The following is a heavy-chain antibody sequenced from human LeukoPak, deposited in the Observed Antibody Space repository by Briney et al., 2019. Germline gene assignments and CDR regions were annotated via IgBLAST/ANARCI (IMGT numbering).Heavy chain of an antibody. V-gene: IGHV3-23*01. D-gene: IGHD6-13*01. Sequence: GGSLRLSCAASGFTFRNHAMSWVRQPRAKGLECGSGISGECVGKDYASSVKGRYTISRDNCQNTLIEQMNSLRAEHTAIYYCAKHRYGGYRAAADDGGNCFDPWGQGTLVTVSS. CDR1: GFTFRNHA. CDR3: AKHRYGGYRAAADDGGNCFDP. CDR2: ISGECVGK. J-gene: IGHJ5*02.